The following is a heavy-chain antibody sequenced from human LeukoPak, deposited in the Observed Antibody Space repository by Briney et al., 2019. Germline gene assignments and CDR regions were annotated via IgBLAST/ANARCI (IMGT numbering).Heavy chain of an antibody. V-gene: IGHV4-34*01. CDR3: ARGPLRYYDFWSGYYTDNWFDP. Sequence: SETLSLTCAVYGGSFSGYYWSWIRQPPGKGLEWIGEINHSGSTNYNPSLKSQVTISVDTSKNQFSLKLSSVTAADTAVYYCARGPLRYYDFWSGYYTDNWFDPWGQGTLVTVSS. D-gene: IGHD3-3*01. CDR2: INHSGST. J-gene: IGHJ5*02. CDR1: GGSFSGYY.